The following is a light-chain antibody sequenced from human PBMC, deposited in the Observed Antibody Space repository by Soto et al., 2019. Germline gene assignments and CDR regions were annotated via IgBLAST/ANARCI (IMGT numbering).Light chain of an antibody. Sequence: EIVMAQSPLCLPVTPGETASISCRSSQSLLHSSGYNYLDWLLQKPGQSPQLLIYLGSTRSSGVPDRFSGSGSGTDFTLKLSRLEAEDVGVYYCLQVLQSLTSGQGTRLENK. CDR3: LQVLQSLT. J-gene: IGKJ5*01. CDR1: QSLLHSSGYNY. V-gene: IGKV2-28*01. CDR2: LGS.